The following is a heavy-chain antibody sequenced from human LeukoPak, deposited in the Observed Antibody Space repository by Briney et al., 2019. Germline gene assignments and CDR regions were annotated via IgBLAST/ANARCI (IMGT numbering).Heavy chain of an antibody. V-gene: IGHV3-21*01. CDR3: AREPLGGYADY. CDR1: GFTFSSYS. J-gene: IGHJ4*02. CDR2: ITSSSSYI. Sequence: GGSLRLSCAASGFTFSSYSMNWVRQAPGKGLEWVSSITSSSSYIYYADPVKGRFTISRDNAKNSLYLQMNSLRAEDTAVYYCAREPLGGYADYWGQGTLVTVSS. D-gene: IGHD5-12*01.